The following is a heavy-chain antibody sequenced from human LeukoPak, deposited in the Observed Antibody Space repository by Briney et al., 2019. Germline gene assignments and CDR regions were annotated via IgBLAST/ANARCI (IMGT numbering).Heavy chain of an antibody. J-gene: IGHJ4*02. Sequence: PSETLSLTCTVSGGSLSSYYWSWLRQPPGKGLEWIGYIYYSGSTNYNPSLKSRVTISVDTSKNQFSLKLSSVTAADTAVYYCARYCSSTSCYTSFDYWGQGTLVTVSS. CDR1: GGSLSSYY. CDR2: IYYSGST. D-gene: IGHD2-2*02. CDR3: ARYCSSTSCYTSFDY. V-gene: IGHV4-59*08.